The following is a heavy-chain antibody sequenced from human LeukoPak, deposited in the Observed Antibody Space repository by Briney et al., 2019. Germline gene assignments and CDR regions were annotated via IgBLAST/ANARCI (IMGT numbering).Heavy chain of an antibody. CDR2: INPSGGST. CDR3: ARTGGYSYGDSGHFDY. CDR1: GYTFTNYY. J-gene: IGHJ4*02. Sequence: ASVKVSCKASGYTFTNYYIHWVRQAPGQGLEWMAIINPSGGSTSHAQKFQGRVTMTRDTSTSTVYMELSSLRSEDTAVYCCARTGGYSYGDSGHFDYWGQGTLVTVSS. D-gene: IGHD5-18*01. V-gene: IGHV1-46*01.